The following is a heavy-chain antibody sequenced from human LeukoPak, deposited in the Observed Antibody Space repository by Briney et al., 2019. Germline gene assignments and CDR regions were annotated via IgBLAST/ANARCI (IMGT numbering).Heavy chain of an antibody. V-gene: IGHV3-23*01. D-gene: IGHD3-16*02. Sequence: GGSLRLSCAASGFTFSSYAMSWVRQAPGKGLEWASAISGSGGSTYYADSVKGRFTISRDNSKNTLYLQMNSLRAEDTAVYYCAKDHHVWGSYRRSYFDYWGQGTLVTVSS. J-gene: IGHJ4*02. CDR2: ISGSGGST. CDR1: GFTFSSYA. CDR3: AKDHHVWGSYRRSYFDY.